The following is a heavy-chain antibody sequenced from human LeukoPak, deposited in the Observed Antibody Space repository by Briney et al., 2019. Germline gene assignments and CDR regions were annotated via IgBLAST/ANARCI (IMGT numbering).Heavy chain of an antibody. CDR3: AKASAGIGFDY. CDR1: GFTFSSYA. Sequence: PGRSLRLSCAASGFTFSSYAMHWVRQAPGKGLEWVAVISYDGSNKYYADSVKGRFTISRDNSKNTLYLQMNSLRAEDTAVYYCAKASAGIGFDYWGQGTLVTVSS. J-gene: IGHJ4*02. D-gene: IGHD6-13*01. V-gene: IGHV3-30-3*01. CDR2: ISYDGSNK.